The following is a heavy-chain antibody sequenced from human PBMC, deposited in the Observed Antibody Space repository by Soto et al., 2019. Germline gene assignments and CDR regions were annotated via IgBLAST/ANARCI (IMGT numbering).Heavy chain of an antibody. CDR2: FHYSGRT. CDR1: GYSITNTYFY. J-gene: IGHJ4*02. V-gene: IGHV4-39*01. Sequence: QLQLQESGPGLVKPSETLSLTCTVSGYSITNTYFYWAWIRHPPGQGLEWVGSFHYSGRTDYNQSLKSRVTISVDTSKNQFYLKVGSVTAADTAVYYCARRPAGYNNTYCDYWGQLALVTVSS. CDR3: ARRPAGYNNTYCDY. D-gene: IGHD4-4*01.